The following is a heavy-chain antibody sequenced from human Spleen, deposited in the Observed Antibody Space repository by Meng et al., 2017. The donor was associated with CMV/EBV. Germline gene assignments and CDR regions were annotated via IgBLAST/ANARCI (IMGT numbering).Heavy chain of an antibody. CDR3: ARDPQYCSSTSCYTWGYYYYYGMDV. J-gene: IGHJ6*02. CDR1: GGSISSSSYY. Sequence: SETLSLTCTVSGGSISSSSYYWGWIRQPPGKGLEWIGSIYYSGSTYYNPSLKSRVTISVDTSKNQFSLKLGSVTAADTAVYYCARDPQYCSSTSCYTWGYYYYYGMDVWGQGTTVTVSS. CDR2: IYYSGST. V-gene: IGHV4-39*07. D-gene: IGHD2-2*02.